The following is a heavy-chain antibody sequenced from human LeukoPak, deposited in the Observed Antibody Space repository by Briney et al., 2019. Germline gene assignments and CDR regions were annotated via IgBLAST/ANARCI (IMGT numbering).Heavy chain of an antibody. D-gene: IGHD6-13*01. CDR2: IYYSGST. V-gene: IGHV4-59*08. CDR3: ARHGRSMPGIAAAGNNWFDP. Sequence: PSETLSLTCTVSGGSISSYYWSWIRQPPGKGLEWIGYIYYSGSTNYNPSLKSRVTISVDTSKNQFSLKLSSVTAADTAVYYCARHGRSMPGIAAAGNNWFDPWGQGTLVTVSS. CDR1: GGSISSYY. J-gene: IGHJ5*02.